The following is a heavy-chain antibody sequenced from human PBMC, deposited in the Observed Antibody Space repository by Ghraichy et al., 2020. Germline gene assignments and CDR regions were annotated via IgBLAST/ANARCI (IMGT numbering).Heavy chain of an antibody. J-gene: IGHJ6*03. V-gene: IGHV6-1*01. Sequence: SQTLSLTCAISGFSVSANSAAWIWIRQSPSRGLVWLGRPYYRSRWYLDYAVSVKSRIVITTDTPKNQLSLHLNSVTSDDTAIYYCARDVDTRDWPYSYYMNVWAEGTTVTVSS. CDR3: ARDVDTRDWPYSYYMNV. D-gene: IGHD5-18*01. CDR1: GFSVSANSAA. CDR2: PYYRSRWYL.